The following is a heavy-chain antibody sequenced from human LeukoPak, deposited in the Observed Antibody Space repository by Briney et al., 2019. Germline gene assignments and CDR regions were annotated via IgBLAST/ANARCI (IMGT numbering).Heavy chain of an antibody. CDR1: GFTFSSYG. Sequence: PGRSLRLSCAASGFTFSSYGMHWVRQAPGKGLEWVAVISYDGSNKYYADSVKGRFTISRDNSKNTLYLQMNSLSAEDTAVYYCAKSLWFENYGMDVWGQGTTVTVSS. CDR3: AKSLWFENYGMDV. CDR2: ISYDGSNK. V-gene: IGHV3-30*18. D-gene: IGHD3-10*01. J-gene: IGHJ6*02.